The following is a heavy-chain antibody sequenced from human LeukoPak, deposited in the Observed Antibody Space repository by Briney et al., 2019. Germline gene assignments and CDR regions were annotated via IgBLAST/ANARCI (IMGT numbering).Heavy chain of an antibody. V-gene: IGHV3-66*01. CDR2: IYSDGNT. D-gene: IGHD4-17*01. CDR1: GFTVSSSY. J-gene: IGHJ2*01. Sequence: PGGSLRLSCAAFGFTVSSSYMTWVRQAPGKGLEWVSVIYSDGNTYFADSVKGRLTISRDLSKNTLYLQMNSLRADDTAVYYCARWGLHYGDPPGYFDLWGRGTLVTVSS. CDR3: ARWGLHYGDPPGYFDL.